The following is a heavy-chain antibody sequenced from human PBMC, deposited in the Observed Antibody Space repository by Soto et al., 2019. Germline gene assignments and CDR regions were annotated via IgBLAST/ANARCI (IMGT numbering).Heavy chain of an antibody. D-gene: IGHD3-10*01. CDR3: ARCPMVRGYLPHYYMAV. CDR1: GYSFTSYW. Sequence: GESLKISCKGSGYSFTSYWIGWVRQMPGKGLEWMGIIYPGDSDTRYSPSFQGQVTISADKSISTAYLQWSSLKASDTAMYYCARCPMVRGYLPHYYMAVWGKGTTVTVS. V-gene: IGHV5-51*01. J-gene: IGHJ6*03. CDR2: IYPGDSDT.